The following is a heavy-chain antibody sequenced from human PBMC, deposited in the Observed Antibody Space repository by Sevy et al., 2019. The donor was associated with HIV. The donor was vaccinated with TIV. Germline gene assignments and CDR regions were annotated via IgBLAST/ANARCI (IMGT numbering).Heavy chain of an antibody. CDR3: ARDGGNYFDY. J-gene: IGHJ4*02. Sequence: GESLKISCEASGFTFTSYSMNWVRQAPGKGLEWFSSISSYSYISYADSVKGRFTVSRDNAKISLYLQMNSLRAEDMAVYYCARDGGNYFDYWGQGTLVTVSS. CDR2: ISSYSYI. CDR1: GFTFTSYS. V-gene: IGHV3-21*01. D-gene: IGHD3-16*01.